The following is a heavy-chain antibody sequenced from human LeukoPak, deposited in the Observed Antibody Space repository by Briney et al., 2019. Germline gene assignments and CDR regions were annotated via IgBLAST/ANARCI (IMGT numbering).Heavy chain of an antibody. CDR3: AREDCDATSCYWGIIY. CDR1: GFSFSSYG. D-gene: IGHD2-2*01. Sequence: PGGSLRLSCAASGFSFSSYGMHWVRQAPGKGLEWVAFIRYDGSNKYYADSVKGRFTISRDNSKNTLYVQMNSLRAEDTAVYYCAREDCDATSCYWGIIYWGQGTLVTVSS. CDR2: IRYDGSNK. V-gene: IGHV3-30*02. J-gene: IGHJ4*02.